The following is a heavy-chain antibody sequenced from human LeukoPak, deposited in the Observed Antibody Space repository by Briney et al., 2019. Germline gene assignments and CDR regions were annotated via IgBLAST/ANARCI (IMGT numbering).Heavy chain of an antibody. CDR3: ARRGRGDWFDP. Sequence: AGESLKISCKISGYDFTTYWIGWVRQMPGKGLECMGIIWPGDSDTRYSSSFQGQVTISADKTISTVYLQWSSLKVSDTAIYYCARRGRGDWFDPWGQGTLVTVSS. J-gene: IGHJ5*02. CDR1: GYDFTTYW. CDR2: IWPGDSDT. V-gene: IGHV5-51*01. D-gene: IGHD1-26*01.